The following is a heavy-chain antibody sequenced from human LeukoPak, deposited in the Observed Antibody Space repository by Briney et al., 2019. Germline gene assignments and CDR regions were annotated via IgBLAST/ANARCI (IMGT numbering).Heavy chain of an antibody. Sequence: GGSLRLSCATSAFNFDRYTIHWVRQAPGKGLEWVSLAGWAGGTTFYSDSVRGRFTISRDSGRKSVYPQMNSLTTDDTAFYFCAKELDTMFFDYWGQGALVTVSS. D-gene: IGHD3-10*02. CDR2: AGWAGGTT. CDR3: AKELDTMFFDY. CDR1: AFNFDRYT. V-gene: IGHV3-43*01. J-gene: IGHJ4*02.